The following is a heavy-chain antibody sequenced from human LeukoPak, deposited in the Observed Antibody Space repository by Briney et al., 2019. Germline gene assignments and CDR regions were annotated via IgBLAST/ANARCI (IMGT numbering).Heavy chain of an antibody. CDR3: ARNYGDYVDY. Sequence: PSETLSLTCTVSGGSISSYYWSWIRQPPGKGLEWIGYIYYSGSTNYNPSLKSRVTISVDTSKNQFSPKLSSVTAADTAVYYCARNYGDYVDYWGQGTLVTVSS. CDR2: IYYSGST. J-gene: IGHJ4*02. V-gene: IGHV4-59*01. CDR1: GGSISSYY. D-gene: IGHD4-17*01.